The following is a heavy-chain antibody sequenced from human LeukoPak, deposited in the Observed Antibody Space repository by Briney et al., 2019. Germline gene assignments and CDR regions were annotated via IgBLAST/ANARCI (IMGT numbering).Heavy chain of an antibody. CDR3: ARDGGEGATPFDY. CDR2: ISGSGGST. D-gene: IGHD1-26*01. J-gene: IGHJ4*02. V-gene: IGHV3-23*01. CDR1: GFTFSSYA. Sequence: GGSLRLSCAASGFTFSSYAMSWVRQAPGKGLEWVSAISGSGGSTYYADSVKGRFTISRDNAKNSLYLQMNSLRDEDTAVYYCARDGGEGATPFDYWGQGTLVTVSS.